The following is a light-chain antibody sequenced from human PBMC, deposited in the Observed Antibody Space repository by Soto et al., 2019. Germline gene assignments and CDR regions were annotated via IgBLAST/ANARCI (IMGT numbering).Light chain of an antibody. V-gene: IGLV2-11*01. Sequence: QSALTQPRSVSASPGQSVTISCTGTSSDVGRYDYVSWYQQHPGKAPKLIVYDVTERPSGVPDRFSGSKSGNTASLTISGIQAEDEADYSCGSFAGSYSYVFGKGTKVTVL. J-gene: IGLJ1*01. CDR1: SSDVGRYDY. CDR2: DVT. CDR3: GSFAGSYSYV.